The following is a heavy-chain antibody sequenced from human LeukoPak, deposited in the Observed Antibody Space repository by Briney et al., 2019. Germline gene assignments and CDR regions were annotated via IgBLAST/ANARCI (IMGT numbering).Heavy chain of an antibody. Sequence: PGGSLRLSCAASGFTLSSYWMSWVRQAPGKGLEWVAKIKEDGSEKYYGDSVKGRFTVSRDNVKNSLYLQMNSLRAEDTALYFCARGRGYNYIYWGQGTLVTVSS. CDR3: ARGRGYNYIY. CDR2: IKEDGSEK. CDR1: GFTLSSYW. J-gene: IGHJ4*02. D-gene: IGHD5-18*01. V-gene: IGHV3-7*03.